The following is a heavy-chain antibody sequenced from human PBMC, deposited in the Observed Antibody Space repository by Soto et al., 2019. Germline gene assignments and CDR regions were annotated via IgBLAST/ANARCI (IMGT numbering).Heavy chain of an antibody. CDR2: IYYSGST. CDR1: GASISSYY. D-gene: IGHD2-2*01. V-gene: IGHV4-59*12. CDR3: ARDSVNVLVPAAIDNWFDP. Sequence: SETLSLTCTVSGASISSYYWSWIRQPPGKGLEWIGYIYYSGSTNYNPSLKSRVTISVDTSKNQFSLKLSSVTAADTAVYYCARDSVNVLVPAAIDNWFDPWGQGTLVTVSS. J-gene: IGHJ5*02.